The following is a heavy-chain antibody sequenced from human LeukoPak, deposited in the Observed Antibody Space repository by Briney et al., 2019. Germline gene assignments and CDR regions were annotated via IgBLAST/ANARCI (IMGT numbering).Heavy chain of an antibody. CDR2: VFKSGNT. D-gene: IGHD3-3*01. J-gene: IGHJ4*01. Sequence: PSETLSLTCTVSGDSIATSTYYWAWIRQSPGRGLEWIANVFKSGNTYYSPSLKGRVTLSVDTSKNQFSLQLASVTASDTAVYYCARERFVGSGFPKFYFDFWGHGALVTVSS. CDR3: ARERFVGSGFPKFYFDF. V-gene: IGHV4-39*02. CDR1: GDSIATSTYY.